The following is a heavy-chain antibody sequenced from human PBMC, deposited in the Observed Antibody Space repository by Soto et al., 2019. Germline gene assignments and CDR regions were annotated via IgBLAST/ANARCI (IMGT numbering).Heavy chain of an antibody. D-gene: IGHD3-3*01. V-gene: IGHV4-30-4*01. Sequence: SLTCTVSGGSISSGDYYWSWIRQPPGKGLEWIGHIYYSGSTYYNPSLKSRVTISVDTSKSQLSLKLSSVTAADTAVYYCARFWHHGGVDDANWFDPWGQGTMVTVSS. J-gene: IGHJ5*02. CDR1: GGSISSGDYY. CDR3: ARFWHHGGVDDANWFDP. CDR2: IYYSGST.